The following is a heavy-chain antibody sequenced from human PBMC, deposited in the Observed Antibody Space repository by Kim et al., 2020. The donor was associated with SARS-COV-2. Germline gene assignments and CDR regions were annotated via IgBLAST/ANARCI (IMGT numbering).Heavy chain of an antibody. Sequence: GSTNYIPSLKSRVTISVDKSKNQFSLKLSSVTAADTAVYYCARGERYSDYWGQGTLVTVSS. CDR3: ARGERYSDY. J-gene: IGHJ4*02. CDR2: GST. D-gene: IGHD2-15*01. V-gene: IGHV4-4*02.